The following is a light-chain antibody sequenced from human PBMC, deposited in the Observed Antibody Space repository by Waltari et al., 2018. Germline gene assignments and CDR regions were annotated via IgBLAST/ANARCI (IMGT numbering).Light chain of an antibody. CDR2: RAS. CDR3: QQYDSYLIT. Sequence: DIQMTQSPSTLSASVGDTVNITCRASQTISTWLVWYQQKSGKAPKLLIYRASTLQTGVPSRFSASGSGTEFTLTISSLQPGDFGTYYCQQYDSYLITFGQGTRLEIK. J-gene: IGKJ5*01. CDR1: QTISTW. V-gene: IGKV1-5*03.